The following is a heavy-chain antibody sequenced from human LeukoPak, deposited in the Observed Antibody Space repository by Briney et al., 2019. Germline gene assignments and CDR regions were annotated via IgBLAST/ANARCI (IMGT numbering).Heavy chain of an antibody. CDR3: AKDFFPITGTTRRDYMDV. CDR2: IKQDGSDK. V-gene: IGHV3-7*01. J-gene: IGHJ6*03. D-gene: IGHD1-7*01. CDR1: GFTFSTYW. Sequence: HPGGSLRLSCAASGFTFSTYWMSWVRQAPGKGLEWVANIKQDGSDKYYVDSVKGRFTISRDNAKNSLYLQMNSLRAEDTAVYYCAKDFFPITGTTRRDYMDVWGKGTTVTVSS.